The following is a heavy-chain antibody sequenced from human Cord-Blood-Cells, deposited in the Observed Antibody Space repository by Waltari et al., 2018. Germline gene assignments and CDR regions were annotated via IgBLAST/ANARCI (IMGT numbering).Heavy chain of an antibody. J-gene: IGHJ3*02. CDR1: GVPLSSHG. V-gene: IGHV3-30*03. Sequence: QLQLVESGGGVVQPGRSLARSSGPSGVPLSSHGLHCVRQAPGKGLEWVAVISYDGSNKYYADSVKGRFTISRDNSKNTLYLQMNSLRAEDTAVYYCARNRAFDIWGQGTMVTVSS. CDR2: ISYDGSNK. CDR3: ARNRAFDI.